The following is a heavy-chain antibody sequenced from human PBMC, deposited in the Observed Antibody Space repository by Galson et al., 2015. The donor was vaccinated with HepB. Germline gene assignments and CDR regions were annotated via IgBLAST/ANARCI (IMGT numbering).Heavy chain of an antibody. CDR1: GFTFSNYG. D-gene: IGHD2-15*01. J-gene: IGHJ4*02. Sequence: SLRLSCAASGFTFSNYGLHWVRQAPGKGLEWVAIISYDGTDKKYADSVKGRFTISRDNSKNTLYLQLNSLRAEDTAVYYCAREDRNAYDFFDYWGQGTLVSVSP. V-gene: IGHV3-30-3*01. CDR3: AREDRNAYDFFDY. CDR2: ISYDGTDK.